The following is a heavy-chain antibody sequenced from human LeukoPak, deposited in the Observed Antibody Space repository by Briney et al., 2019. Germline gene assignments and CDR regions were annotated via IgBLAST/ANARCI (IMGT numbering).Heavy chain of an antibody. CDR1: GGSISSYY. V-gene: IGHV4-4*07. Sequence: SETLSLTCTVSGGSISSYYWSWIRQPAGKGLEWIGHIYTSGSTNYNPSLKSRVTMSVDTSKNQFSLKLSSVTAADTAVYYCASLSYSSGWYSDSGYFDYWGQGTLVTVSS. J-gene: IGHJ4*02. CDR3: ASLSYSSGWYSDSGYFDY. CDR2: IYTSGST. D-gene: IGHD6-19*01.